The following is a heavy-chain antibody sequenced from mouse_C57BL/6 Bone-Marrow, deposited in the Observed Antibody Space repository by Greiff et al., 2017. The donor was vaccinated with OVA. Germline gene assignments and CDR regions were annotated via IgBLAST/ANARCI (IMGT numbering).Heavy chain of an antibody. CDR1: GYTFTSYW. J-gene: IGHJ3*01. V-gene: IGHV1-59*01. D-gene: IGHD1-1*01. CDR2: IDPSDSYT. Sequence: QVQLQQPGAELVRPGTSVKLSCKASGYTFTSYWMHWVKQRPGQGLEWIGVIDPSDSYTNYNQKFKGKATLTVDTSSSTAYMQLSSLTSEDSAVYYCASPYCYGSSPFAYWGQGTLVTVSA. CDR3: ASPYCYGSSPFAY.